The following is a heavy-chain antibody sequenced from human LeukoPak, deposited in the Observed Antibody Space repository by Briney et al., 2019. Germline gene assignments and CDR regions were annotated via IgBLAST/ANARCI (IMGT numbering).Heavy chain of an antibody. Sequence: SETLSLTCAVYGGSFSGYYWSWIRQPPGKGLEWIGEINHSGSTNYNPSLKSRVTISVDTSKNQFSLKLSSVTAADTAVYYCARGLASSDSPPSWFDPWGQGTLVTVSS. V-gene: IGHV4-34*01. J-gene: IGHJ5*02. CDR1: GGSFSGYY. CDR3: ARGLASSDSPPSWFDP. D-gene: IGHD3-22*01. CDR2: INHSGST.